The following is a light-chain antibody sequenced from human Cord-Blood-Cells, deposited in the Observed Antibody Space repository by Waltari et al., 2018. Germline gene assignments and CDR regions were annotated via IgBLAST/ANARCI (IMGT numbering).Light chain of an antibody. Sequence: QSALTQPRSVSGSPGQSVTISCTGTSSDVGGYNYVSWYQQHPGKAPKLMIYDVSKRPSGGPERFCGSKSGNAASLTISGLQAEDEADYYCGSYAGSYTYVFGTGTKVTVL. CDR2: DVS. CDR3: GSYAGSYTYV. CDR1: SSDVGGYNY. J-gene: IGLJ1*01. V-gene: IGLV2-11*01.